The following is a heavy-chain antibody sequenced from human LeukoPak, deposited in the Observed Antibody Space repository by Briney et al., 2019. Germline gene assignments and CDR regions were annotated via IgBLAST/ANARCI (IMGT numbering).Heavy chain of an antibody. Sequence: SETLSLTCAVYGGSFSGYYWSWIRQPPGKGLEWIGEINHSGSTNYNPSLKSRVTISVDTSKNQFSLKLSSVTAADTAVYYCARRRGPYYYDSSGPFDYWGQGTLVTVSS. CDR2: INHSGST. CDR1: GGSFSGYY. J-gene: IGHJ4*02. CDR3: ARRRGPYYYDSSGPFDY. D-gene: IGHD3-22*01. V-gene: IGHV4-34*01.